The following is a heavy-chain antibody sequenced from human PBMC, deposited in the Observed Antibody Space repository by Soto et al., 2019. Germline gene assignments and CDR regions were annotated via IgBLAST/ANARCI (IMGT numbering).Heavy chain of an antibody. CDR2: ISGSGGST. D-gene: IGHD3-16*01. Sequence: LRLSCAASGFTFSSYAMSWVRQAPGKGLEWVSAISGSGGSTYYADSVKGRFTISRDNSKNTLYLQMNSLRAEDTAVYYCAKAEGGYYYCGMDVWGQGTTVTVSS. V-gene: IGHV3-23*01. CDR1: GFTFSSYA. CDR3: AKAEGGYYYCGMDV. J-gene: IGHJ6*02.